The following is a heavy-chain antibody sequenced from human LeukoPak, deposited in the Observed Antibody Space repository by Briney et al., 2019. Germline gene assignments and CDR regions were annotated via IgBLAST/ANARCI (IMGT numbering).Heavy chain of an antibody. CDR3: ASGTSCTNGVCYKGFDY. CDR2: MKSEGSTT. J-gene: IGHJ4*02. CDR1: GVTFSTSW. V-gene: IGHV3-74*01. Sequence: PGGSLRLSCAASGVTFSTSWRHGLRQAPGKGLVWVSRMKSEGSTTNHAESVNGRFTLSRDKATNTPFLPMNSLTAEDTAVYYCASGTSCTNGVCYKGFDYWGPGTLVSVSS. D-gene: IGHD2-8*01.